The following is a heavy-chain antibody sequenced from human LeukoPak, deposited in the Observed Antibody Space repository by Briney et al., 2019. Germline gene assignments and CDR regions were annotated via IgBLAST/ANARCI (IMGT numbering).Heavy chain of an antibody. J-gene: IGHJ4*02. CDR3: ARRGGSGRSFDY. V-gene: IGHV4-61*08. D-gene: IGHD3-10*01. Sequence: PSETLSLTCTVYGASVSSGGYYWSWLRQPPGKGMEWIGYIYYSGSTNYNPSLKSRVTISVDTSKNQFSLKVSSVTAADTAVYYCARRGGSGRSFDYWGQGTLVTVSS. CDR2: IYYSGST. CDR1: GASVSSGGYY.